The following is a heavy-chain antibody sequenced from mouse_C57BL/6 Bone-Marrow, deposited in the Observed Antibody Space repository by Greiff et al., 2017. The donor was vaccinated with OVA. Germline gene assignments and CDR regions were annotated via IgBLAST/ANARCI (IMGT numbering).Heavy chain of an antibody. CDR2: IDPSDSYT. V-gene: IGHV1-50*01. Sequence: QVQLQQPGAELVKPGASVKLSCKASGYTFTSYWMQWVKQRPGQGLEWIGEIDPSDSYTNYNQKFKGKATLTVDTSSSTAYMQLSSLTSEDSAVYCCARRITWLRRRGYAMGYWGQGTSVTVSS. D-gene: IGHD2-2*01. CDR3: ARRITWLRRRGYAMGY. CDR1: GYTFTSYW. J-gene: IGHJ4*01.